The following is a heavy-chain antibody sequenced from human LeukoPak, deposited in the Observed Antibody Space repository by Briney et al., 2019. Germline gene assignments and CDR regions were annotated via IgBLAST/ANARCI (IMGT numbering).Heavy chain of an antibody. J-gene: IGHJ4*02. D-gene: IGHD6-13*01. CDR1: GFTFSSYG. CDR3: ARAGYSSSWYSPYYFDY. V-gene: IGHV3-33*01. Sequence: GGSLRLSCAASGFTFSSYGMHWVRQAPGKGLEWVAVIWYDGSNKYYADSVKGRFTISRDNSKNTLYLRMNSLRAEDTAVYYCARAGYSSSWYSPYYFDYWGQGTLVTVSS. CDR2: IWYDGSNK.